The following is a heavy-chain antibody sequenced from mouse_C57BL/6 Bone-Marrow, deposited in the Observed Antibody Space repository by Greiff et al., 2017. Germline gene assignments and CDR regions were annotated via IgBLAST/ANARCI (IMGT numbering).Heavy chain of an antibody. D-gene: IGHD2-4*01. J-gene: IGHJ3*01. CDR3: ARHEDYDYPRFAY. V-gene: IGHV5-12*01. Sequence: EVKLVESGGGLVQPGGSLKLSCAASGFTFSDYYMNWVRQTPETRLEWVAYISNGGGTTYYPATVKGRFTISRDNAKNTLYLQMSSLKSEDTAMYYCARHEDYDYPRFAYWGQGTLVTVSA. CDR2: ISNGGGTT. CDR1: GFTFSDYY.